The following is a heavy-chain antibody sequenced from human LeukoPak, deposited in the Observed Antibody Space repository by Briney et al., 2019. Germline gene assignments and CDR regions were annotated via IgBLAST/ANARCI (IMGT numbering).Heavy chain of an antibody. Sequence: SETLSLTCTVSGGSIGSNYWTWIRQPAGKGLEWIGRIYASGSTNYIPSLKSRVTMSVDTSKNQFSLKLSSVTAADTAVYYCSIATAGYYFDYWGQGTLVTVSS. V-gene: IGHV4-4*07. CDR2: IYASGST. J-gene: IGHJ4*02. CDR3: SIATAGYYFDY. D-gene: IGHD6-13*01. CDR1: GGSIGSNY.